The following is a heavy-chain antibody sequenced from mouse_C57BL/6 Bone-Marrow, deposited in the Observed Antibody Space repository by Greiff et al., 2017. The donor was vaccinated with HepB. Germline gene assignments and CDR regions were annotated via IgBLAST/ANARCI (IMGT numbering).Heavy chain of an antibody. CDR2: IDPENGDT. CDR3: TTGYYYGTPYYAMDY. V-gene: IGHV14-4*01. CDR1: GFNIKDDY. D-gene: IGHD1-1*01. Sequence: EVKLQESGAELVRPGASVKLSCTASGFNIKDDYMHWVKQRPEQGLEWIGWIDPENGDTEYASKFQGKATITADTSSNPAYLQLSSLTSEDTAVYYCTTGYYYGTPYYAMDYWGQGTSVTVSS. J-gene: IGHJ4*01.